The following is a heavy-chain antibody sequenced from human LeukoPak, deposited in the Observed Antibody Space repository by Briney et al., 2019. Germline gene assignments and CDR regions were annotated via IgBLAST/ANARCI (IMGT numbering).Heavy chain of an antibody. D-gene: IGHD3-22*01. Sequence: GGSLTLSCAASGFIFSGASRHWVRQASRKGREWVGRIKSEANSSATAYARSEKGRFTISRDDSKNTESPKMNSVKTEDTGVYYCTSPNYYDSSGYGDYWGQGTLVTVSS. CDR3: TSPNYYDSSGYGDY. CDR2: IKSEANSSAT. J-gene: IGHJ4*02. V-gene: IGHV3-73*01. CDR1: GFIFSGAS.